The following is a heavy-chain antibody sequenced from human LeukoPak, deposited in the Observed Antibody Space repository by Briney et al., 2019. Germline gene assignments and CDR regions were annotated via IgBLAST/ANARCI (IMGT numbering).Heavy chain of an antibody. J-gene: IGHJ4*02. D-gene: IGHD6-19*01. CDR3: AEDRDSSGWYGDY. CDR2: ISGSGGDT. Sequence: HPGGSLRLSCAASGFTFSSYAMTWVRQAPGKGLAWVSSISGSGGDTYYADSVKGRFTISRDYSKNTLSLQMNSLRAEDTAVYYCAEDRDSSGWYGDYWGLGTLVTVSS. CDR1: GFTFSSYA. V-gene: IGHV3-23*01.